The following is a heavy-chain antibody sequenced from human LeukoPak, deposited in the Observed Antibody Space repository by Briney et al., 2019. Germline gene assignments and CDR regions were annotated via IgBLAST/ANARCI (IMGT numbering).Heavy chain of an antibody. CDR3: ARGTRGSDSSFDF. CDR1: GDSSDNNGFY. D-gene: IGHD1-1*01. CDR2: IYYSGST. V-gene: IGHV4-39*07. Sequence: PSETLSLTCTVSGDSSDNNGFYWGWIRQPPGKGLEWIGNIYYSGSTYYNPSLKSRVTTSVDTSKNQFSLKLSSVTAAGTAVYYCARGTRGSDSSFDFWGQGTLVTVSS. J-gene: IGHJ4*02.